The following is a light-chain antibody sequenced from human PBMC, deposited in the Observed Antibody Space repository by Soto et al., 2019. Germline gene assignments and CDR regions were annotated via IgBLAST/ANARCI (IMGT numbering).Light chain of an antibody. Sequence: DIPMTQSPSTLSASVGDRVTITCRASQSISYWLAWYQQKPGKAPTVLIYKASTLESGVPSRFSGSGSGTEFTLNISSLQPDDCATDYCQQYNSYSITFGGGTKVEIK. CDR1: QSISYW. CDR3: QQYNSYSIT. V-gene: IGKV1-5*03. J-gene: IGKJ4*01. CDR2: KAS.